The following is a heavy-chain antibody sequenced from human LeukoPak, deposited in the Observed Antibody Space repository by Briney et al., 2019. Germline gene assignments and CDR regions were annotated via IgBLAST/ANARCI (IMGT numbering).Heavy chain of an antibody. D-gene: IGHD3-10*01. CDR1: GGSFSGYY. CDR2: INHSGST. Sequence: SETLSLTCAVYGGSFSGYYWSWIRQPPGKGLEWIGEINHSGSTNYNPSLKSRVTISVDTSKNQFSLKLSSVTAADTAVYYCARAGSGILRGWWFDPWGQGTLVTVSS. V-gene: IGHV4-34*01. J-gene: IGHJ5*02. CDR3: ARAGSGILRGWWFDP.